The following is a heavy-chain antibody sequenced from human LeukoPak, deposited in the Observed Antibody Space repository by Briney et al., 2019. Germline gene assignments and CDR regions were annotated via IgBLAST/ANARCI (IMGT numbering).Heavy chain of an antibody. CDR2: IYYSGST. CDR1: GGSISSYY. V-gene: IGHV4-59*01. D-gene: IGHD6-19*01. CDR3: ARGLRLAVAGTEYYYYGMDV. Sequence: SETLSLTCTVSGGSISSYYWSWIRQPPGKGLEWIGYIYYSGSTNYNPSLKSRVTISVDTSKNQFSLKLSSVTAADTAVYYCARGLRLAVAGTEYYYYGMDVWGQGTTVTVSS. J-gene: IGHJ6*02.